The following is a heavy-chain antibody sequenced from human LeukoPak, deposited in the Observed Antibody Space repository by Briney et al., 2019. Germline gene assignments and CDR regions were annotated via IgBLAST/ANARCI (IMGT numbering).Heavy chain of an antibody. CDR2: INHNGNVN. D-gene: IGHD3-22*01. CDR1: GFTFSSYW. V-gene: IGHV3-7*03. CDR3: ARGDDSGYYDYFDY. J-gene: IGHJ4*02. Sequence: GSPRLSCAAAGFTFSSYWMNWARQAPGKGLEWVASINHNGNVNYYVDSVKGRFTISRDNAKNSLYLQMNSLRAEDTAVYYCARGDDSGYYDYFDYWGQGALVTVSS.